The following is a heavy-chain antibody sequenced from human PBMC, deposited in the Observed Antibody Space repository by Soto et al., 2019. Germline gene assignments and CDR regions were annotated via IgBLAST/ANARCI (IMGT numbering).Heavy chain of an antibody. CDR2: IIPIFGTA. CDR1: GGTFSSYA. J-gene: IGHJ6*02. Sequence: QVQLVQSGAEVKKPGSSVKVSCKASGGTFSSYAISWVRQAPGQGLEWMGGIIPIFGTANYAQKFQGRVTITADESTSTAYMELSSLRSEDTAVYYCARPNMDTAMGEDYYYGMDAWGQGTTVTVSS. V-gene: IGHV1-69*12. D-gene: IGHD5-18*01. CDR3: ARPNMDTAMGEDYYYGMDA.